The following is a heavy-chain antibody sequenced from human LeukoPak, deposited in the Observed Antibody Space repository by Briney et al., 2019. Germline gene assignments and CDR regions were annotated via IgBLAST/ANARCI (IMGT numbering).Heavy chain of an antibody. D-gene: IGHD5-12*01. CDR1: GFTFSNYW. CDR2: LYSGGGT. Sequence: PGGSLRLSCAASGFTFSNYWMHWVRQAPGKGLEWVSVLYSGGGTYYADSVKGRFTFSRDNSNNTLYLQMNSLRAEDTAVYYCARSGYDSYFDYWGQGTLVTVSS. J-gene: IGHJ4*02. V-gene: IGHV3-53*01. CDR3: ARSGYDSYFDY.